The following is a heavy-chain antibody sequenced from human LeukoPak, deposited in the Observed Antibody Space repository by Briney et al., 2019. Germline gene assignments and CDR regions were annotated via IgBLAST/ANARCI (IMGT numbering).Heavy chain of an antibody. CDR3: AKDIGPQVGIDWYFDL. Sequence: GGSLRLSCAASGFTFNAFAMHWVRQLPGKGREWVSGINGNSAAIGYAASVKGRFTISRDNAKNSLYLQMNSLRPEDMGLYYCAKDIGPQVGIDWYFDLWGRGTLVTVSS. V-gene: IGHV3-9*03. J-gene: IGHJ2*01. D-gene: IGHD2-21*01. CDR1: GFTFNAFA. CDR2: INGNSAAI.